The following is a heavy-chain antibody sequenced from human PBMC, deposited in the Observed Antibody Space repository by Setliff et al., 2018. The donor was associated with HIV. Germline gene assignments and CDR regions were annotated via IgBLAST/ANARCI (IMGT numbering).Heavy chain of an antibody. CDR2: INPNSGGT. CDR1: GYTFTDYY. CDR3: ARGATMIEAVIRRNLKNDAFDI. Sequence: ASVKVSCKASGYTFTDYYMHWVRQAPGQGLEWMGWINPNSGGTTYAQKFQGRVTMTRDTSISTAYMELSRLRSEDTAVYYCARGATMIEAVIRRNLKNDAFDIWGQGTMVTVS. D-gene: IGHD3-22*01. V-gene: IGHV1-2*02. J-gene: IGHJ3*02.